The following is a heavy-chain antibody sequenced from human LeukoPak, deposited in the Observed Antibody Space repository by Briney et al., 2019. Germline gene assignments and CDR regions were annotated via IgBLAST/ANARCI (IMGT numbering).Heavy chain of an antibody. Sequence: ESGPTMFTPTQTLTLTCTFSGFSLSTSGVGVGWIRQPPGKALEWLALIYWDDDKRYSPSLKSRLTITKDTSKNQVVLTMTNMDPVDTATYYCAHSLTIFGVVTPCYFDNWGQRTLVTVSS. CDR2: IYWDDDK. V-gene: IGHV2-5*02. CDR3: AHSLTIFGVVTPCYFDN. CDR1: GFSLSTSGVG. J-gene: IGHJ4*02. D-gene: IGHD3-3*01.